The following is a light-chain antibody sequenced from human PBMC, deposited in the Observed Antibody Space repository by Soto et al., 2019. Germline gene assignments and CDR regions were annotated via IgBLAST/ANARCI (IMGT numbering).Light chain of an antibody. J-gene: IGKJ1*01. CDR3: QQYETYLKT. CDR1: QSINKW. Sequence: IQMTQSPSTLSAFVGEIVTITYRASQSINKWLAWYQQKPGKAPKILIYDASSLESGVPSRFSGSGSGTELTLTISRVQPEDFATYYCQQYETYLKTFGQGTKVDIK. CDR2: DAS. V-gene: IGKV1-5*01.